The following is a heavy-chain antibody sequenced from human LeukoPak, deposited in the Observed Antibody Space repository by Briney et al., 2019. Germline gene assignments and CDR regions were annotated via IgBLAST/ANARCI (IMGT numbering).Heavy chain of an antibody. CDR1: GFIFSXXX. CDR3: GRGMRDYYGLDY. V-gene: IGHV3-74*01. Sequence: AASGFIFSXXXXXWVXXXPGXXXXXVSHTNRDGSTTDYAASVRGRFTISRDNAKNTLYLQMNRLTVEDTAVYYCGRGMRDYYGLDYWGQGILVTVSS. J-gene: IGHJ4*02. CDR2: TNRDGSTT. D-gene: IGHD3-10*01.